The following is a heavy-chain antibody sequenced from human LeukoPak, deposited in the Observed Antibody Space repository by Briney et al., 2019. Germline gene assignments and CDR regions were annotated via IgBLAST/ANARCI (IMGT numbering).Heavy chain of an antibody. CDR1: GFTFSSYW. V-gene: IGHV3-74*01. CDR2: ITPDGTST. CDR3: ARGAFGVYAFDI. J-gene: IGHJ3*02. Sequence: GGSLRLSCAASGFTFSSYWMHWVRQAPGKGLVWVSRITPDGTSTTYADSVKGRFTISRDNAKNTLYVQMNSLRAEDTAVYNCARGAFGVYAFDIWGQGTMVTVSS. D-gene: IGHD3-3*01.